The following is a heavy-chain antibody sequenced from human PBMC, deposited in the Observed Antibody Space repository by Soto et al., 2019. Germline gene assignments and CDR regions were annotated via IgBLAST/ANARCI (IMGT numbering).Heavy chain of an antibody. CDR1: GGSISSGGYY. Sequence: SETLSLTCTVSGGSISSGGYYWSWIRQHPGKGLEWIGYIYYSGSTYYNPSLKSRVTISVDTSKNQFSLRLSSVTAADTAVYYCARDLMKNRQSLYYYYGMDAWGQGTTVTVSS. CDR2: IYYSGST. D-gene: IGHD2-8*01. CDR3: ARDLMKNRQSLYYYYGMDA. J-gene: IGHJ6*02. V-gene: IGHV4-31*03.